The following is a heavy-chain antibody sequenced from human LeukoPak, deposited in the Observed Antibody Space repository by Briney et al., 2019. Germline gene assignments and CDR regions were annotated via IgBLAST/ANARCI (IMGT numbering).Heavy chain of an antibody. D-gene: IGHD3-9*01. Sequence: PGGSLRLSCAASGFTFSSYSMNWVRQAPGKGLEWVSSISSSSSYIYYADSVKGRFTISRDNAKNSLYLQMNSLRAEDTAVYYCGKGGQNVLRYFDWLPRGAFDIWGQGTMVTVSS. CDR1: GFTFSSYS. J-gene: IGHJ3*02. CDR3: GKGGQNVLRYFDWLPRGAFDI. CDR2: ISSSSSYI. V-gene: IGHV3-21*04.